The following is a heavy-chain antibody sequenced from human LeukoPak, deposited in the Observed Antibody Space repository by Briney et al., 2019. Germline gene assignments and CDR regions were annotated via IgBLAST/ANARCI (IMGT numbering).Heavy chain of an antibody. CDR3: ARDEPSIAVAGNY. Sequence: GGSLRLSCAASGFSVSSNYMTWVRQAPGKGLEWVAVIYTDGGTYYAGSVKGRFTISRDNSKDTLYLQMNSLRAEDTAVYYCARDEPSIAVAGNYWGQGTLVTVSS. V-gene: IGHV3-53*01. CDR1: GFSVSSNY. CDR2: IYTDGGT. D-gene: IGHD6-19*01. J-gene: IGHJ4*02.